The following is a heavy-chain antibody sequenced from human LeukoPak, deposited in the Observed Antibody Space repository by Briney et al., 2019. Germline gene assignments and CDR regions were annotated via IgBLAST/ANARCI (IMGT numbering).Heavy chain of an antibody. D-gene: IGHD3-3*01. J-gene: IGHJ6*03. CDR1: GGSISSGSYY. CDR3: ARDRAIFGVVSYLYYMDV. V-gene: IGHV4-61*02. CDR2: IYTSGST. Sequence: MSSGTLSLTCTVSGGSISSGSYYWSWIRQPAGKGLEWIGRIYTSGSTNYNPSLKSRVTISVDTSKNQFSLKLSSVTAADTAVYYCARDRAIFGVVSYLYYMDVWGKGTTVTVSS.